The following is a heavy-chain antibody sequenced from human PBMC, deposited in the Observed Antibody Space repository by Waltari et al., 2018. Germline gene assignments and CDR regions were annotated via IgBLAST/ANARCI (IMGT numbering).Heavy chain of an antibody. D-gene: IGHD5-18*01. CDR3: ARGRNAAMATRGYYYYYGMDV. J-gene: IGHJ6*02. CDR1: GGSFSGYY. Sequence: QVQLQQWGAGLLKPSETLSLTCAVYGGSFSGYYWSWIRQPQGKGLEWIGEINHSGSTNYNPSLKSRVTISVDTSKNQFSLKLSSVTAADTAVYYCARGRNAAMATRGYYYYYGMDVWGQGTTVTVSS. CDR2: INHSGST. V-gene: IGHV4-34*01.